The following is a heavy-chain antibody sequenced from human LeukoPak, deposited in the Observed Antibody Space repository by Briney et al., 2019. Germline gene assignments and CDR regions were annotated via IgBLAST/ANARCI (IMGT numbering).Heavy chain of an antibody. J-gene: IGHJ3*02. V-gene: IGHV3-74*01. CDR2: INSDGSST. D-gene: IGHD1-1*01. Sequence: PGGSLRLSCAASGFTFSSYWMPWVRQAPGKGLGWVSRINSDGSSTSYADSVKGRFTISRDNAKNTLYLQMNSLRAEDTAVYYCATMPIRTTRHDAFDIWGQGTMVTVSS. CDR1: GFTFSSYW. CDR3: ATMPIRTTRHDAFDI.